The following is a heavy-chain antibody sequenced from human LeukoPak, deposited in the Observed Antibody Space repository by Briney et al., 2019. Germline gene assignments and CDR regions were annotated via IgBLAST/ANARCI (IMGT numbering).Heavy chain of an antibody. Sequence: PGGSLRLSCAASGFTFSIYAMSWVRQAPGKGLEWVSGIRTGSQSTHYADSVKGRFTISRDNSKNTLYLQMNSLRAEDTAVYYCAKDYYYDSSGYLFDYWGQGTLVTVSS. D-gene: IGHD3-22*01. CDR2: IRTGSQST. CDR1: GFTFSIYA. V-gene: IGHV3-23*01. J-gene: IGHJ4*02. CDR3: AKDYYYDSSGYLFDY.